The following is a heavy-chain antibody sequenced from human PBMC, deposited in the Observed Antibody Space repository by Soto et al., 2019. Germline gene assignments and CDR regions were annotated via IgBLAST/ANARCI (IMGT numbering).Heavy chain of an antibody. CDR1: GGTFSSYT. D-gene: IGHD3-10*01. J-gene: IGHJ4*02. CDR2: IIPILGIA. Sequence: GASVKVSCKASGGTFSSYTISWVRQAPGQGLEWMGRIIPILGIANYAQKFQGRVTITADKSTSTAYMELSSLRSEDTAVYYCARDYYGSGSPWTRPYYFDYWGQGTLVTVSS. V-gene: IGHV1-69*04. CDR3: ARDYYGSGSPWTRPYYFDY.